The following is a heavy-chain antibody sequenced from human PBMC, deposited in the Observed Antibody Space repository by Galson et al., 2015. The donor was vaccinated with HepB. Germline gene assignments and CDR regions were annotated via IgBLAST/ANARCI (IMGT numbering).Heavy chain of an antibody. J-gene: IGHJ4*02. CDR3: AKDRRGYCSSTSCFYY. Sequence: SLRLSCAASGFTFSSYAMSWVRQAPGKGLEWVSAISGSGGSTYYADSVKGRFTISRDNSKNTLYLQMNSLRAEDTAVYYCAKDRRGYCSSTSCFYYWGQGTLVTVSS. V-gene: IGHV3-23*01. CDR2: ISGSGGST. D-gene: IGHD2-2*01. CDR1: GFTFSSYA.